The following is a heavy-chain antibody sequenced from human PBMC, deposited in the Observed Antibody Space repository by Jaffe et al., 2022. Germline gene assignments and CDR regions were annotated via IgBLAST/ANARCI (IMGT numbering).Heavy chain of an antibody. Sequence: QVQLQESGPGLVKPSQTLSLTCTVSGGSISSGSYYWSWIRQPAGKGLEWIGRIYTSGSTNYNPSLKSRVTISVDTSKNQFSLKLSSVTAADTAVYYCARELGYCSGGSCYYIPSPPYNWFDPWGQGTLVTVSS. CDR3: ARELGYCSGGSCYYIPSPPYNWFDP. CDR1: GGSISSGSYY. J-gene: IGHJ5*02. CDR2: IYTSGST. D-gene: IGHD2-15*01. V-gene: IGHV4-61*02.